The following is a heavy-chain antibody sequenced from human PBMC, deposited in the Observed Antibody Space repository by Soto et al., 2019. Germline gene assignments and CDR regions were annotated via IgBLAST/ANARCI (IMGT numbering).Heavy chain of an antibody. CDR2: IIPILGIA. Sequence: QVQLVQSGAEVKKPGSSVKVSCKASGGTFSSYTISWVRQAPGQGLEWMGRIIPILGIANYAQKFQGRVTITADKSTSTAYMELSSLRSEDTAVYSSARAYGDYGGDYWGQGTLVTVSS. CDR3: ARAYGDYGGDY. J-gene: IGHJ4*02. CDR1: GGTFSSYT. D-gene: IGHD4-17*01. V-gene: IGHV1-69*02.